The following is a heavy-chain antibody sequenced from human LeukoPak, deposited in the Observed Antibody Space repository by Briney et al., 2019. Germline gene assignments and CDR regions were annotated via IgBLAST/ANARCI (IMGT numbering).Heavy chain of an antibody. CDR1: GFSLSTSGMC. J-gene: IGHJ1*01. Sequence: SGPTLVNPTQTLTLTCTFSGFSLSTSGMCVSWIRQPPGKALEWLARIDWDDDKYYSTSLKTRLTISKDTSKNQVVLTMTNMDPVDTATYYCARICPPGIAAAGTGEYFQHWGQGTLVTVSS. CDR2: IDWDDDK. V-gene: IGHV2-70*11. D-gene: IGHD6-13*01. CDR3: ARICPPGIAAAGTGEYFQH.